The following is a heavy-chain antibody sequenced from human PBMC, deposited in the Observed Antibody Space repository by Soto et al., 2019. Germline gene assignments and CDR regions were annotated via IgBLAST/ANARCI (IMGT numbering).Heavy chain of an antibody. V-gene: IGHV4-39*01. D-gene: IGHD4-17*01. CDR1: GGSISSSSYY. CDR3: ARHRATVTTPFDY. J-gene: IGHJ4*02. CDR2: IYYSGST. Sequence: QLQLQESGPGLVKPSETLSLTCTVSGGSISSSSYYWGWIRQPPGKGLEWIGSIYYSGSTYYNPSLKSRVTLSVDTSKNQFYLKLSSVTAADTAVYYCARHRATVTTPFDYWGQGTLVTVSS.